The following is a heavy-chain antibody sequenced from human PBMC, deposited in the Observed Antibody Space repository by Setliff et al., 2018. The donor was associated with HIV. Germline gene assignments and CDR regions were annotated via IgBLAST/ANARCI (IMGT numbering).Heavy chain of an antibody. CDR3: AQLGMVDDFDY. CDR2: IYYSGST. Sequence: SETLSLTCTVSDSGTYYWSWIRQPPGKGLEWIGYIYYSGSTNYNPSLKSRVTISVDTSKNYFSLKLRSVTAADTAVYYCAQLGMVDDFDYWGQGTLVTVSS. J-gene: IGHJ4*02. D-gene: IGHD1-1*01. CDR1: DSGTYY. V-gene: IGHV4-61*03.